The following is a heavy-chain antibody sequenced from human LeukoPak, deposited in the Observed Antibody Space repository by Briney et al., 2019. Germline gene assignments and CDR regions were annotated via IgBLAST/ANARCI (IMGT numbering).Heavy chain of an antibody. CDR2: ISGSGGGT. Sequence: PGGSPRLSCAASGVTSSSYAMSWVGQAPGKGLEWVSAISGSGGGTYYAASVKGRSTISRDNSKNTLYLQMNSPRAEDTAVYYCAKDANQLVSDYWGQGTLVTVSS. CDR3: AKDANQLVSDY. J-gene: IGHJ4*02. V-gene: IGHV3-23*01. CDR1: GVTSSSYA. D-gene: IGHD6-6*01.